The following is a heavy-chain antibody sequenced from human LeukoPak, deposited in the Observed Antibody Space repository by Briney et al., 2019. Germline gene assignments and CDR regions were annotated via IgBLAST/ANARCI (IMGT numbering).Heavy chain of an antibody. D-gene: IGHD5-18*01. CDR3: ARARGYSYGCDY. Sequence: GGSLRLSCAASGFIVSSNYMSWVRQAPGKGLEWVSVIYSGGNTYYADSVKGRFTIYRDNSKTTLYLQMNSLRVEDMAVYYCARARGYSYGCDYWGQGTLVTVSS. V-gene: IGHV3-53*01. CDR2: IYSGGNT. CDR1: GFIVSSNY. J-gene: IGHJ4*02.